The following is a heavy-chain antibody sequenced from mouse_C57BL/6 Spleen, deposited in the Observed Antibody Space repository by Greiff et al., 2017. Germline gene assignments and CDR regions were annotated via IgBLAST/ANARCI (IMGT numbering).Heavy chain of an antibody. CDR2: IRLKSDNYAT. V-gene: IGHV6-3*01. Sequence: EVKVEESGGGLVQPGGSMKLSCVASGFTFSNYWMNWVRQSPEKGLEWVAQIRLKSDNYATHYAESVKGRFTISRDDSKSSVYLQMNNLRAEDTGIYYCTGRDSSGYFDYWGQGTTLTVSS. CDR1: GFTFSNYW. CDR3: TGRDSSGYFDY. J-gene: IGHJ2*01. D-gene: IGHD3-2*02.